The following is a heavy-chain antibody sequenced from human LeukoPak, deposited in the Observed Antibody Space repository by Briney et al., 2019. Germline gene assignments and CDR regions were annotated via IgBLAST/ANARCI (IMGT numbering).Heavy chain of an antibody. Sequence: ASVQVTRQASGYTFTTYGIIWVRQAPGQGLEWMGWINAYNGNTNYAQKLQGRVTMTTDTSTSTAYMELRSLRSDDTALYYCARPRGSSGRGDFDYWGQGTVVTVSS. CDR3: ARPRGSSGRGDFDY. V-gene: IGHV1-18*01. CDR2: INAYNGNT. J-gene: IGHJ4*02. CDR1: GYTFTTYG. D-gene: IGHD6-19*01.